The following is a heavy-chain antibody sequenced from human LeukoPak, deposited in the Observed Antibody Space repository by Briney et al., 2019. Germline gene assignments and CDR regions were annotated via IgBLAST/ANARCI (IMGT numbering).Heavy chain of an antibody. CDR3: ASLYYYYMDV. Sequence: SQTLSLTCTVSGGSISSGSYYWSWIRQPAGKGLEWIGRIYTSGSTNYNPSLKSRVTISVDTSKNQFSLKLSSVTAADTAVYYCASLYYYYMDVWGKGTTVTISS. V-gene: IGHV4-61*02. CDR2: IYTSGST. CDR1: GGSISSGSYY. J-gene: IGHJ6*03.